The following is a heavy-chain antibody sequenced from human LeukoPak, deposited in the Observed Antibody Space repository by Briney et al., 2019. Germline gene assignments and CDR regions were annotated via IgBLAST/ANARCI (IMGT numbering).Heavy chain of an antibody. CDR1: GFTFSTYT. Sequence: GGSLRLSCAASGFTFSTYTMKWVRQAPGKGLEWVSGISGSGGSTYYADSVKGRFTISRDNSKNTLYLQMNSLRAEDTAVYYCATLITIFGVVIETDYWGQGTLVTVSS. D-gene: IGHD3-3*01. J-gene: IGHJ4*02. CDR3: ATLITIFGVVIETDY. V-gene: IGHV3-23*01. CDR2: ISGSGGST.